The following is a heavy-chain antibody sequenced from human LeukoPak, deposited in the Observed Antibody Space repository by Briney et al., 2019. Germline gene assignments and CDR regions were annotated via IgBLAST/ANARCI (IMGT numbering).Heavy chain of an antibody. CDR1: GFTFSGSA. D-gene: IGHD2-2*01. CDR2: IRSKANSYAT. J-gene: IGHJ6*02. V-gene: IGHV3-73*01. CDR3: TRQGYCSSTSCYARYYYYGMDV. Sequence: PGGSLRLSCAASGFTFSGSAMHWVRQASGKGLEWVGRIRSKANSYATAYAASVKGRFTISSDDSKNTAYLQMNSQKTEDTAVYYCTRQGYCSSTSCYARYYYYGMDVWGQGTTVTVSS.